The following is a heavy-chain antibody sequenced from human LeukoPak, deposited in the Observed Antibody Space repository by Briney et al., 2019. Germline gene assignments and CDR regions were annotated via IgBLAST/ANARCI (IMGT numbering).Heavy chain of an antibody. CDR1: GSIFSSYA. D-gene: IGHD2-2*01. J-gene: IGHJ4*02. V-gene: IGHV3-23*01. CDR2: ISGSGGLT. Sequence: GGSLRLSCAVSGSIFSSYAMSWVRQAPGKGLEWVSVISGSGGLTYYADSVKGRFTISRDNSKNTLYLQMNSLRADDTAVYYCARDLRRDCSTTTCCAFDYWGQGALVTVSS. CDR3: ARDLRRDCSTTTCCAFDY.